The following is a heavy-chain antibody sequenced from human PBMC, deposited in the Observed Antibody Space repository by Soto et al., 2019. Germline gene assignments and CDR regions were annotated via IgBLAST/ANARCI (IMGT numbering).Heavy chain of an antibody. CDR1: GGSISSSSYY. D-gene: IGHD2-21*02. CDR3: ARRSCGGDCYPGKYYFDY. Sequence: PSETLSLTCTVSGGSISSSSYYGGWIRKPPGKGLEWIGSIYYSGSTYYNPSLKSRVTISVDTSKNQFSLKLSSVTAAGTAVYYCARRSCGGDCYPGKYYFDYWGQGTLVTVSS. V-gene: IGHV4-39*07. CDR2: IYYSGST. J-gene: IGHJ4*02.